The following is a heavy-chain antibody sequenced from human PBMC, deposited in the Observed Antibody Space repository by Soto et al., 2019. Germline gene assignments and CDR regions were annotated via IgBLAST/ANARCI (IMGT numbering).Heavy chain of an antibody. D-gene: IGHD5-18*01. CDR3: ARLEWIQLWSSFDY. CDR2: IYYSGST. Sequence: SETLSLTCTVSGGSISSGGYYWSWIRQHPGKGLEWIGYIYYSGSTYYNPSLKSRVTISVDTSKNQFSLKLSSVTAADTAVYYCARLEWIQLWSSFDYWGQGTLVTVSS. J-gene: IGHJ4*02. V-gene: IGHV4-31*03. CDR1: GGSISSGGYY.